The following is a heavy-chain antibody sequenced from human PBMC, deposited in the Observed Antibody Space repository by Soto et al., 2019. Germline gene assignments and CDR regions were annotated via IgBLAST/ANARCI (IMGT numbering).Heavy chain of an antibody. D-gene: IGHD6-13*01. CDR3: ARDWVAAAGNCDY. CDR2: ISAYNGNT. J-gene: IGHJ4*02. CDR1: GGSFNRHT. Sequence: QVQLVQSGAEVRKPGSSVRVSCKASGGSFNRHTISWVRQAPGQGLEWMGGISAYNGNTNYAQKLQGRVTMTTDTSTSTAYMELRSLRSDDTAVYYCARDWVAAAGNCDYWGQGTLVTVSS. V-gene: IGHV1-18*01.